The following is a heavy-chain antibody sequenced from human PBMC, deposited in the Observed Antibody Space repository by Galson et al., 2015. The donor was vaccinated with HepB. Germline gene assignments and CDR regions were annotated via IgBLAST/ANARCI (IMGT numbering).Heavy chain of an antibody. J-gene: IGHJ6*02. Sequence: LSLTCTVSGGSISSYYWSWIRQPPGKGLEWIGYIYYSGSTNYNPSLKSRVTISVDTSKNQFSLKLSSVTAADTAVYYCARDGPHYDFWSGYYNPYYYGMDVWGQGTTVTVSS. CDR1: GGSISSYY. CDR3: ARDGPHYDFWSGYYNPYYYGMDV. V-gene: IGHV4-59*01. CDR2: IYYSGST. D-gene: IGHD3-3*01.